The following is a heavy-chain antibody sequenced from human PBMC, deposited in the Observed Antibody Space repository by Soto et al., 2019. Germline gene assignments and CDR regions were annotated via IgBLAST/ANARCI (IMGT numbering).Heavy chain of an antibody. CDR2: IYWDDDK. V-gene: IGHV2-5*02. CDR3: AGRRTGWNYDY. Sequence: QITLKESGPTLVKPTQTLTLTCTFSGFSLSTSGLGVGWIRQPPGKALEWLALIYWDDDKRYSASLKSRLTITKDTSKNQAVLTMTNMDPVDTATYYCAGRRTGWNYDYWGQGTLVTVSS. CDR1: GFSLSTSGLG. J-gene: IGHJ4*02. D-gene: IGHD1-7*01.